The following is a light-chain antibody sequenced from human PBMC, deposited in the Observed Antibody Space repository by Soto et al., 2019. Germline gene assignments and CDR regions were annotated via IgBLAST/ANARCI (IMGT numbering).Light chain of an antibody. CDR1: SSDVGSYDL. CDR3: CSYAGVSTFA. J-gene: IGLJ1*01. V-gene: IGLV2-23*02. Sequence: QSALTQPASVSGSPGQSITISCTGTSSDVGSYDLVSWYQQHPGKAPRLIIYEVTKRPSGVSNRFSGSKSGSTASLTFSGLQAEDEADYFCCSYAGVSTFAFGTGTKVTVL. CDR2: EVT.